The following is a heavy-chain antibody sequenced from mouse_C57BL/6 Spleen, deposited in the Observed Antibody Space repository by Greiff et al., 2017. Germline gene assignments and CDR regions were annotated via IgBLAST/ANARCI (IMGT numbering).Heavy chain of an antibody. CDR3: ARDDYGSSYPFAY. Sequence: QVQLQQSGAELVRPGTSVKMSCKASGYTFTNYWIGWAKQRPGHGLEWIGDIYPGGGYTNYNEKFKGKATLTADKYSSTAYMQFSSLTSEDSAIYYCARDDYGSSYPFAYWGQGTLVTVSA. J-gene: IGHJ3*01. CDR1: GYTFTNYW. V-gene: IGHV1-63*01. D-gene: IGHD1-1*01. CDR2: IYPGGGYT.